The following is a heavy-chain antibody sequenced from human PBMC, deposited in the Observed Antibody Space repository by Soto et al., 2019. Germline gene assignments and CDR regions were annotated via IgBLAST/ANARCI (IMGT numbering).Heavy chain of an antibody. Sequence: SGPTLVNPTQTLTLTCTFSGFSLSTDDVGVGLIRQPPGKALDWLAVIYWDDDKRYSPSLKNRLTITKDTSKNQVLLTMTNMDPVDTATYFCARSKYSISSFDYWGQGALVTVYS. CDR3: ARSKYSISSFDY. D-gene: IGHD6-6*01. V-gene: IGHV2-5*02. J-gene: IGHJ4*02. CDR2: IYWDDDK. CDR1: GFSLSTDDVG.